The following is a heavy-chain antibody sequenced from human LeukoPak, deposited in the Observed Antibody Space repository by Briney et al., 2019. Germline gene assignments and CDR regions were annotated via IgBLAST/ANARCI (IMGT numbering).Heavy chain of an antibody. CDR2: INPNSGAT. J-gene: IGHJ4*02. CDR1: GYTFTGYY. D-gene: IGHD6-13*01. Sequence: ASVKVSCKASGYTFTGYYMHWVRQAPGQGLEWMGWINPNSGATNYAQKFQGRVTMTRDTSITTAYMELSSLRSDDTAVYYCARDSSYSSTWYLGYYFDYWGQGTLVTASS. CDR3: ARDSSYSSTWYLGYYFDY. V-gene: IGHV1-2*02.